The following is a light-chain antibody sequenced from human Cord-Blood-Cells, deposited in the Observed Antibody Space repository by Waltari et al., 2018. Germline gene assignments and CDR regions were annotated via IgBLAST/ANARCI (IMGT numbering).Light chain of an antibody. Sequence: DIQMTQSPSSLSASVGDRVTITCRANQSIRSYLNWYQQKPGKAPKLLIYAACSLQSGVPSRFSGSGSGTDFTLTISSLQPEDFATYDCQQSYSTPRTFGQGTKVEIK. V-gene: IGKV1-39*01. CDR1: QSIRSY. CDR2: AAC. J-gene: IGKJ1*01. CDR3: QQSYSTPRT.